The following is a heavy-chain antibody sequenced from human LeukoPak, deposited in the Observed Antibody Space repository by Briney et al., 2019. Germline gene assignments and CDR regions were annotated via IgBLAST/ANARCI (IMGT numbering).Heavy chain of an antibody. CDR1: GFTFSSYG. J-gene: IGHJ4*02. Sequence: GGSLRLSCAASGFTFSSYGMHWVRQAPGKGLEWVAVISYDGSNKYYADSVKGRFTISRDNSKNTLYLQMNSLRAEDTAVYYCAKLPRGYWGQGTLVTVSS. CDR3: AKLPRGY. V-gene: IGHV3-30*18. CDR2: ISYDGSNK. D-gene: IGHD5-24*01.